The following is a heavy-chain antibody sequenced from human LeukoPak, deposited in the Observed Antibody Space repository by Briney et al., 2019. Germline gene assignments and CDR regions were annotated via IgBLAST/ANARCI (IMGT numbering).Heavy chain of an antibody. J-gene: IGHJ4*02. Sequence: ASVKVSCKASGYTFTSYYMHWVRQAPGQGLEWMGIINPSGGSTSYAQKFQGRVTMTRDTSTSTVYMELSSLRSEDTAVYYCARDWNYYDSSGSLSGDYWGQRTLVTVSS. CDR1: GYTFTSYY. CDR3: ARDWNYYDSSGSLSGDY. D-gene: IGHD3-22*01. V-gene: IGHV1-46*01. CDR2: INPSGGST.